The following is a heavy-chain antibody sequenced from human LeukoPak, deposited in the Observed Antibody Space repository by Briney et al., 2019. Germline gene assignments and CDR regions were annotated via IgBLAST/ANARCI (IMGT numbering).Heavy chain of an antibody. D-gene: IGHD6-13*01. V-gene: IGHV4-59*01. CDR2: IYYSGST. CDR3: ATSSSSWAREWYFDL. CDR1: GGSISSYY. Sequence: SETLSLTCTVSGGSISSYYWSWIRQPPGKGLEWLGYIYYSGSTNYNPSLKSRVTISVDTSKNQFSLKLSSVTAADTAVYYCATSSSSWAREWYFDLWGRGTLVTVSS. J-gene: IGHJ2*01.